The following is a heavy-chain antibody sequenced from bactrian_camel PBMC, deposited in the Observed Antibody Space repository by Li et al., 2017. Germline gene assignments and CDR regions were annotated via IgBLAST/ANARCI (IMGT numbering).Heavy chain of an antibody. J-gene: IGHJ4*01. CDR3: AASAQGRRWGGCPWADFRE. CDR2: ILTAGGGT. Sequence: DVQLVESGGGSVQTGESLTLSCSASAYSHRRFCMGWFRQAPGKEREGLATILTAGGGTYVDASVAGRFTISQDNAKNTTYLNMNGLKPEDTAMYYCAASAQGRRWGGCPWADFREWGQGTQVTVS. D-gene: IGHD3*01. CDR1: AYSHRRFC. V-gene: IGHV3S40*01.